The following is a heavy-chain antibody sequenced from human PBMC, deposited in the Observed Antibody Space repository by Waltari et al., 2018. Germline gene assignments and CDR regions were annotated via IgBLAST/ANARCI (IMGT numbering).Heavy chain of an antibody. CDR2: ISYDGSNE. CDR1: GFTFVNYA. D-gene: IGHD2-15*01. J-gene: IGHJ6*03. CDR3: ARAGTYCSGGSCYSYYYYIDV. Sequence: QVQLVESGGGVVQPGRSLRLSCAASGFTFVNYAIHWVRQAPGKGLEWVAVISYDGSNEYYADSVKGRFTISRDNFENTLYLQMNSLSPEDTAVYYCARAGTYCSGGSCYSYYYYIDVWGKGTTVTVS. V-gene: IGHV3-30*01.